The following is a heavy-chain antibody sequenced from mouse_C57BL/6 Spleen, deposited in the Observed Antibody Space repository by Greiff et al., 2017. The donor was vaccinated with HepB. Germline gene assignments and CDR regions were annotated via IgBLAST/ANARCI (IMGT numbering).Heavy chain of an antibody. D-gene: IGHD1-1*01. J-gene: IGHJ2*01. Sequence: EVQLQQSGPELVKPGASVKISCKASGYSFTDYNMNWVKQSNGKSLEWIGVINPNYGTTSYNQKFKGKATLTVDQSSSTAYMQLNSLTSEDSAVYYGASYYGSSPSDCDYWGQGTTLTVSS. CDR1: GYSFTDYN. CDR3: ASYYGSSPSDCDY. CDR2: INPNYGTT. V-gene: IGHV1-39*01.